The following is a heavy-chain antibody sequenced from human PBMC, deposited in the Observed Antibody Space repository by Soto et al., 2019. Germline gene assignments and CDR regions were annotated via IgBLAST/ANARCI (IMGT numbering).Heavy chain of an antibody. J-gene: IGHJ4*02. Sequence: QVHFLESGGGLVKPGGSLRLSCAASGFTFTDYYMSWFRQAPGKGLECLSYISPDSSDTIYADSVKGRFTLSRDNAKNSVFRQLNNLRAEDTAVYYCAKPTRFPGDWGQGTLVTVSS. CDR3: AKPTRFPGD. V-gene: IGHV3-11*03. D-gene: IGHD3-16*01. CDR2: ISPDSSDT. CDR1: GFTFTDYY.